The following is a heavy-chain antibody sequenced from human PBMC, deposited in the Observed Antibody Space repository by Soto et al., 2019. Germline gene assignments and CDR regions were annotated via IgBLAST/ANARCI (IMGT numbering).Heavy chain of an antibody. V-gene: IGHV1-2*04. D-gene: IGHD3-10*01. CDR2: INPNSGGT. J-gene: IGHJ6*02. CDR1: GYTFTGYY. CDR3: ARGGPRSYGSGTRYYYYGMDV. Sequence: ASVKVSCKASGYTFTGYYMHWVRQAPGQGLEWMGWINPNSGGTNYAQKFQGWVTMTRDTSISTAYMELSRLRSDDTAVYYCARGGPRSYGSGTRYYYYGMDVWGQGTTVTVS.